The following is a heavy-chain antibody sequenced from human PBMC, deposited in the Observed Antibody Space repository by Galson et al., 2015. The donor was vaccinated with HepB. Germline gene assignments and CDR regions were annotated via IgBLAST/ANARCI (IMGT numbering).Heavy chain of an antibody. J-gene: IGHJ6*02. Sequence: ETLSLTCGVNDGSFSNYYWSWIRQPPGKELEWIGEINDSGNTNYNPSLKSRVIMSLDTSKDQFSLRLTSVTAADTAVYYCARRDNYYYFGMDVWGQGTTVIVSS. V-gene: IGHV4-34*01. CDR1: DGSFSNYY. CDR2: INDSGNT. CDR3: ARRDNYYYFGMDV. D-gene: IGHD5-24*01.